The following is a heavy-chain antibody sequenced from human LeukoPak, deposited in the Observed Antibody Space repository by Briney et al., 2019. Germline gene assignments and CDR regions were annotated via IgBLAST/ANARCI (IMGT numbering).Heavy chain of an antibody. CDR1: GGSISSYY. V-gene: IGHV4-59*01. J-gene: IGHJ5*02. CDR3: AGYIAAAGGNNWFDP. CDR2: IYYSGST. D-gene: IGHD6-13*01. Sequence: SETLSLTCTVSGGSISSYYWSWIRQPPGKGLEWIGYIYYSGSTNYNPSLKSRVTISVDTSKNQFSLKLSSVTAADTAVYYCAGYIAAAGGNNWFDPWGQGTLVTVSS.